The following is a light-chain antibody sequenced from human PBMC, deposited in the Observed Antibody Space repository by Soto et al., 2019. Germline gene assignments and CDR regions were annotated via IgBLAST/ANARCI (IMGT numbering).Light chain of an antibody. CDR1: QSVSSSY. J-gene: IGKJ1*01. Sequence: EIVLTQSPGTLSLSPGERATLSCRASQSVSSSYLAWYQQKPGQAPRLLIYGASSRASGIPDRFSGSGYGTGFTLSISRLEPEDFAVYYCQQYGCSPRTFGQGTKVEIK. CDR3: QQYGCSPRT. CDR2: GAS. V-gene: IGKV3-20*01.